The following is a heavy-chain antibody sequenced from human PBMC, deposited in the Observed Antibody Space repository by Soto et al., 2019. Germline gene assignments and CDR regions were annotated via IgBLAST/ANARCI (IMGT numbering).Heavy chain of an antibody. V-gene: IGHV5-51*01. CDR3: ARKDKSGYFNWFDP. CDR2: IFPSDSDT. J-gene: IGHJ5*02. D-gene: IGHD3-22*01. Sequence: PGESLKISCRTSVYRFTSYWIAWVRQMPGKGLEWMGIIFPSDSDTRYSPSFQGQVTISADRSTSTVFLQWASLKASDTAVYFCARKDKSGYFNWFDPWGQGTQVTVSS. CDR1: VYRFTSYW.